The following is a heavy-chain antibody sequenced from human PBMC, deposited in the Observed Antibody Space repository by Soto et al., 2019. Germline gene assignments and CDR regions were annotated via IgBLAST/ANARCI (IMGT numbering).Heavy chain of an antibody. Sequence: QVQLQESGPGLVKPSETLSLTCTVSGGSVSSGSYYWSWIRQPPGKGLEWIGYIYYTGSTNYNPSLKSRVTISVDTSKNQFSLKLTSVTAADTAVYYCAVEDYCSGGSCYGLDYWGQGTLVTVSS. D-gene: IGHD2-15*01. J-gene: IGHJ4*02. CDR2: IYYTGST. CDR1: GGSVSSGSYY. CDR3: AVEDYCSGGSCYGLDY. V-gene: IGHV4-61*01.